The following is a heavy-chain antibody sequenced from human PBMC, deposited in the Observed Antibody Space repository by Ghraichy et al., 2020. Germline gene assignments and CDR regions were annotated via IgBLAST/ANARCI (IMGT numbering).Heavy chain of an antibody. D-gene: IGHD3-22*01. Sequence: SETLYLTCTVSGGSISSYYWSWIRQPAGKGLEWIGRIYTSGSTNYNPSLKSRVTMSVDTSKNQFSLKLSSVTAADTAVYYCARAKPQHYYDSSGSLDYWGQGTLVTVSS. CDR3: ARAKPQHYYDSSGSLDY. CDR2: IYTSGST. V-gene: IGHV4-4*07. CDR1: GGSISSYY. J-gene: IGHJ4*02.